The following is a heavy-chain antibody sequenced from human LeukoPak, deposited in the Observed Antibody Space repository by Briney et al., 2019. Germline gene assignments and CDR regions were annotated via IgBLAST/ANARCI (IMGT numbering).Heavy chain of an antibody. Sequence: SVKVSCKASGGTFSSYAISWVRQAPGQGLEWMGGIIPIFGTANYAQKFQGRVTITTDESTSTAYMELSSLRSEDTAVYYCARGKIVVVPAAIIDDAFDIWGQGTPVTVSS. J-gene: IGHJ3*02. D-gene: IGHD2-2*01. CDR3: ARGKIVVVPAAIIDDAFDI. V-gene: IGHV1-69*05. CDR1: GGTFSSYA. CDR2: IIPIFGTA.